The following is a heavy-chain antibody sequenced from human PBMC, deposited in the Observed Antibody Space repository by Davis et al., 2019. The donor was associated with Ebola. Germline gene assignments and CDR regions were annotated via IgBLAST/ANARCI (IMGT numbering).Heavy chain of an antibody. CDR2: IDPSDSYT. CDR1: GYSFTSYW. Sequence: GESLKISCKGSGYSFTSYWISWVRQMPGKGLEWMGRIDPSDSYTNYSPSFQGHVTISADKSISTAYLQWSSLKASDTAMYYCARGDDSSDWSSYNYFDPWGQGTQVTVSS. V-gene: IGHV5-10-1*01. CDR3: ARGDDSSDWSSYNYFDP. D-gene: IGHD6-19*01. J-gene: IGHJ5*02.